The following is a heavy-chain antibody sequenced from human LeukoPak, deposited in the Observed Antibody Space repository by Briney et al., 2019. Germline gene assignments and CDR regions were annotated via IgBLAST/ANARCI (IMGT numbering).Heavy chain of an antibody. J-gene: IGHJ3*02. CDR2: IYYSGST. CDR3: ARHIGGMGFDI. Sequence: SETLSLTCTVSGGSISSYYWSWIRQPPGKGLEWIGYIYYSGSTNYNPSLKSRVTISVDTSKNQFSLKLSSVTAADTAVYYCARHIGGMGFDIWGQGTMVTVSS. D-gene: IGHD1-26*01. V-gene: IGHV4-59*08. CDR1: GGSISSYY.